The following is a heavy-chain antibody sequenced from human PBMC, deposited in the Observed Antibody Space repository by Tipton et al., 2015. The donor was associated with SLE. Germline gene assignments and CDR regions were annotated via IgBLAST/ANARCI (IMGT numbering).Heavy chain of an antibody. D-gene: IGHD2-2*01. CDR2: VHYSGST. J-gene: IGHJ6*03. V-gene: IGHV4-59*13. Sequence: TLSLTCTVSGGSINNYFWSWIRQPPGKGLEWIGCVHYSGSTVYNPSLESRVTISVDTSKNQFSLTLRSVTAADTAVYYCARGYQLPLGPYYYYYMDVWGKGTTVTVSS. CDR1: GGSINNYF. CDR3: ARGYQLPLGPYYYYYMDV.